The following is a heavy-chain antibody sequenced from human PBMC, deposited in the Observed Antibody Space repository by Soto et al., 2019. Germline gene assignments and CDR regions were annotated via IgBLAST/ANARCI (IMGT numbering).Heavy chain of an antibody. CDR3: ARGLDY. CDR1: GGSISGGGYS. D-gene: IGHD4-17*01. Sequence: QLQLQESGSGLVKPSQTLSLTCAVYGGSISGGGYSWSWILQPPGKGLERIWYMYHRWSTYNHPDLKSRVTISIDTTKIEVSQKLSSVTAADTALYYCARGLDYWGQGILVTVSS. V-gene: IGHV4-30-2*01. J-gene: IGHJ4*02. CDR2: MYHRWST.